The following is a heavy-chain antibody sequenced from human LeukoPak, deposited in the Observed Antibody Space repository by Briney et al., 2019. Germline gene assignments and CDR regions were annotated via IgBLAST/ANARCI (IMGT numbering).Heavy chain of an antibody. Sequence: PSETLSLTCAAYGGSLSGYYWSWIRQPPGKGLEWIGEINHSGSTNYNPSLKSRVTISVDTSKNQFSLKLSSVTAADTAVYYCARGKMATIRYWGQGTLVTVSS. CDR1: GGSLSGYY. CDR3: ARGKMATIRY. CDR2: INHSGST. D-gene: IGHD5-24*01. V-gene: IGHV4-34*01. J-gene: IGHJ4*02.